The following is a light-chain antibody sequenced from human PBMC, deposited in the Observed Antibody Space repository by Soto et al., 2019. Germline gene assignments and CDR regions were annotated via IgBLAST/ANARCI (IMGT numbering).Light chain of an antibody. CDR2: DAY. V-gene: IGKV3-15*01. CDR1: QGVGST. J-gene: IGKJ4*01. Sequence: EIIMTQSPATLSVSPGERVTLSCRSSQGVGSTLAWYRQQPGQAPRLLIYDAYIRASGVPARFSGSGSGTEFTLTISGLQSEDFAVYFCQHYKTWPLAFGGGTKLEIK. CDR3: QHYKTWPLA.